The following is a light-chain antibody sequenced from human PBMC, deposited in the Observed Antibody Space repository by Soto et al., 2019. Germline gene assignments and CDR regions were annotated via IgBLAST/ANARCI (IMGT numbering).Light chain of an antibody. V-gene: IGLV1-51*01. CDR3: GTWDSSLSAYV. CDR1: SSNIGNNY. Sequence: QAVVTQPPSVSAAPGQKVTISCSGSSSNIGNNYLSWYQQLPGTAPKLLIYDNNKRPSGIPDRFSGSKSGTSATLGITGLQTGDEADYYCGTWDSSLSAYVFGTGTKVTVL. CDR2: DNN. J-gene: IGLJ1*01.